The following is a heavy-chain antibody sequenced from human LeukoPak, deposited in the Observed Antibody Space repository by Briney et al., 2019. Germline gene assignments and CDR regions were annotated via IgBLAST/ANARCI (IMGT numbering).Heavy chain of an antibody. CDR2: IYYSGST. CDR1: GGSISSSSYY. J-gene: IGHJ4*02. Sequence: PSETLSLTCTVSGGSISSSSYYWGWIRQPPGKGLEWIGSIYYSGSTYYNPSLKSRVTISVDTSKNQFSLKLSSVTAADTAVYYCARGVRMNYFDYWGQGTLVTVSS. CDR3: ARGVRMNYFDY. V-gene: IGHV4-39*07. D-gene: IGHD2-15*01.